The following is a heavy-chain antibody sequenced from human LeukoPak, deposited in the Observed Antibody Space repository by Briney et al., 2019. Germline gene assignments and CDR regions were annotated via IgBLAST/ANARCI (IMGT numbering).Heavy chain of an antibody. D-gene: IGHD6-19*01. V-gene: IGHV4-59*08. CDR3: ARHGRSSGWPFDY. J-gene: IGHJ4*02. CDR1: GGSISSYY. CDR2: IYYSGST. Sequence: SETLSLTCTVSGGSISSYYWSWIRQPPGKGLEWIGYIYYSGSTNYNPSLKSRVTISVDTSKNQFSLRLCSVTAADTAVYYCARHGRSSGWPFDYWGQGTLVTVSS.